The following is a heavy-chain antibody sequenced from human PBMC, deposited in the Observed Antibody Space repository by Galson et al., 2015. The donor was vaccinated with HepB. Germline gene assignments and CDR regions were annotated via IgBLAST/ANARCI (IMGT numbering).Heavy chain of an antibody. CDR1: GGTFSSYA. D-gene: IGHD2-8*01. CDR3: ALGYCTNGVCLGGDY. J-gene: IGHJ4*02. Sequence: SVKVSCKASGGTFSSYAISWVRQAPGQGLEWMGGIIPIFGTANYAQKFQGRVTITADESTSTAYMELSSLRSEDTAVYYCALGYCTNGVCLGGDYWGQGTLVTVSS. CDR2: IIPIFGTA. V-gene: IGHV1-69*13.